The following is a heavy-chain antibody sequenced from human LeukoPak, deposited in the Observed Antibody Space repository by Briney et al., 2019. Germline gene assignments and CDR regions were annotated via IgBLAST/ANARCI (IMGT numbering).Heavy chain of an antibody. CDR3: AKATIAVAGTGYFDY. J-gene: IGHJ4*02. D-gene: IGHD6-19*01. Sequence: GGSLRLSCAASGFTFSSYGMHWVRQAPGKGLEWVAFIRYDGSNKYYADSVKGRFTISRDNSKNTLYLQMNSLRAEDTAVYYCAKATIAVAGTGYFDYWGQGTLVTVSS. CDR1: GFTFSSYG. V-gene: IGHV3-30*02. CDR2: IRYDGSNK.